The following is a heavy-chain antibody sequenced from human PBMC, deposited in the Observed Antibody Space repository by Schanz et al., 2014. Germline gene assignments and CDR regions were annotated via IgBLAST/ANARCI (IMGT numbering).Heavy chain of an antibody. D-gene: IGHD3-10*01. J-gene: IGHJ5*01. CDR2: IYSTGST. CDR3: ARDMVENWFDS. Sequence: QVQLQESGPGLVKPSQTLSLTCTVSGGSISSGSYYWSWIRQPAGKGLEWIGRIYSTGSTNYNPSRKNRVTMTKDTSKNQFSLKQTSVTAADTAVYYCARDMVENWFDSWGQGTLVTVSS. CDR1: GGSISSGSYY. V-gene: IGHV4-61*02.